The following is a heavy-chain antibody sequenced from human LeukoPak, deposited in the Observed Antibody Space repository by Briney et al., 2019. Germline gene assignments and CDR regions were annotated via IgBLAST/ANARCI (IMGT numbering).Heavy chain of an antibody. D-gene: IGHD5-18*01. CDR1: GGSFSGYY. V-gene: IGHV4-34*01. J-gene: IGHJ4*02. CDR3: ARGNGYRDFDY. Sequence: SETLSLTCAVYGGSFSGYYWSWIRQPPGKGLEWIGEINHSGSTNYNPSLKSRVTISVDTSKNQFSLKLSSVTAADTAVYHCARGNGYRDFDYWGQGTLVTVSS. CDR2: INHSGST.